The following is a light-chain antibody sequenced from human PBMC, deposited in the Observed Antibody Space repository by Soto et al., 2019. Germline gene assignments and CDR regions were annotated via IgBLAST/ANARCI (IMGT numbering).Light chain of an antibody. CDR3: LQGHTFPLT. Sequence: DIQMTQSPSSVSASVGDRVTITCRASQDISHCLAWHQQKPGEAPKLLIYSATTLHSGVPSRFSGSGSGTDFTLTINILQPEDFATYFCLQGHTFPLTFGGGTKVEIK. V-gene: IGKV1-12*01. CDR1: QDISHC. J-gene: IGKJ4*01. CDR2: SAT.